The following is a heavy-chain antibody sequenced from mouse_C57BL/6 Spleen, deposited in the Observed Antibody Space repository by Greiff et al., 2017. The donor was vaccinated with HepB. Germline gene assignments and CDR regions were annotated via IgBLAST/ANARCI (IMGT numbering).Heavy chain of an antibody. D-gene: IGHD3-1*01. J-gene: IGHJ4*01. Sequence: QVQLQQSGPELVKPGASVKISCKASGYAFSRSWMNWVKQRPGKGLEWIGRIYPGDGDTNYNGKFKGKATLTADKSSSTAYMQLSSLPSEDSAVYFCARGATGDYWGQGTSVTVSS. V-gene: IGHV1-82*01. CDR2: IYPGDGDT. CDR3: ARGATGDY. CDR1: GYAFSRSW.